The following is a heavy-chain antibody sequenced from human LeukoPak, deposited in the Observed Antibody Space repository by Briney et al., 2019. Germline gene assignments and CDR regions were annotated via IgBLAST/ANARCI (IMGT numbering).Heavy chain of an antibody. CDR1: GGSFSGYY. V-gene: IGHV4-34*01. CDR2: INHSGST. D-gene: IGHD6-13*01. J-gene: IGHJ1*01. Sequence: PSETLSLTCAVYGGSFSGYYWSWIRQPPGKGLEWIGEINHSGSTNYNPSLKSRVTISVVTSKNRFSLKLGSVTAADTAVYYCARGRIVAAPGLAQHWGQGTLVTVSS. CDR3: ARGRIVAAPGLAQH.